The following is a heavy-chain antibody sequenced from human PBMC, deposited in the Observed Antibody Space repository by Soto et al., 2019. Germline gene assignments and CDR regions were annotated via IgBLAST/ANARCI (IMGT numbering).Heavy chain of an antibody. CDR3: ARHLGYYRPSYFDY. CDR2: IYYSGST. D-gene: IGHD3-3*01. V-gene: IGHV4-39*01. CDR1: GGSISSSSYY. Sequence: SETLSLTCTVSGGSISSSSYYWGWIRQPPGKGLEWIGSIYYSGSTYYNPSFKSRVTISVDTSKNQFSLKLSSVTAADTAVYYCARHLGYYRPSYFDYWGQGTLVTVSS. J-gene: IGHJ4*02.